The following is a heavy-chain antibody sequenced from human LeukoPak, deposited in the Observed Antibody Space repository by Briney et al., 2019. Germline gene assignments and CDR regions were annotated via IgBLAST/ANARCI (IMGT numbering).Heavy chain of an antibody. D-gene: IGHD5-18*01. CDR1: GFTFSSYN. CDR2: VHHDENTK. V-gene: IGHV3-30*02. CDR3: AKDLAGYTYAIDY. J-gene: IGHJ4*02. Sequence: GGSLRLSCEASGFTFSSYNMHWVRQAPGKGLEWVAFVHHDENTKSSADSVKGRFTVSRDNSKSTVYLQMNSLRPEDTALYYCAKDLAGYTYAIDYWGQGALVTVSS.